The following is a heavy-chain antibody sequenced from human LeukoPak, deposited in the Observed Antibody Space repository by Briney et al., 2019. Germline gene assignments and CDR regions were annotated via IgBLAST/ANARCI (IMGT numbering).Heavy chain of an antibody. Sequence: GGSLRLSCAASGFTFNNYCMNWVRQAPGKGLEWVSYISSSSSYTNYADSVKGRFTISRDNAKNSLYLQMNSLRAEDTAVYYCARTYSNLFDYWGQGTLVTVSS. D-gene: IGHD4-11*01. CDR2: ISSSSSYT. V-gene: IGHV3-21*05. CDR3: ARTYSNLFDY. CDR1: GFTFNNYC. J-gene: IGHJ4*02.